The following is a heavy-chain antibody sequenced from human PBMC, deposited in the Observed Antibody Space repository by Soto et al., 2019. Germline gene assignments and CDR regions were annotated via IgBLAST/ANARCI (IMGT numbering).Heavy chain of an antibody. CDR2: ISAYNGNT. D-gene: IGHD2-2*01. CDR3: ARAPSIVVVPAEYYYYYYYMDV. J-gene: IGHJ6*03. V-gene: IGHV1-18*01. CDR1: GYTFTSYG. Sequence: ASVKVSCKASGYTFTSYGISWVRQATGQGLEWMGWISAYNGNTNYAQKLQGRVTMTTDTSTSTAYMELRSLRSDDTAVYYCARAPSIVVVPAEYYYYYYYMDVWGKGTTVTVSS.